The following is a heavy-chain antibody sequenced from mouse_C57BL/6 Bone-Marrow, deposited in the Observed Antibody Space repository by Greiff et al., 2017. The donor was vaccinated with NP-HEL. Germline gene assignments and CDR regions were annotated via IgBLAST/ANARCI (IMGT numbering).Heavy chain of an antibody. D-gene: IGHD2-5*01. CDR1: GFSLTSYG. CDR2: IWGGGST. CDR3: AKEDAYYSNYSAY. J-gene: IGHJ3*01. V-gene: IGHV2-5*01. Sequence: QVQLKGSGPGLVQPSQGLSITCPVSGFSLTSYGVHWVRQSPGKGLEWLGVIWGGGSTDYNAAFMSRLSITKDNSKSQVFFKMNSLQADDTAIYYCAKEDAYYSNYSAYWGQGTLVTVSA.